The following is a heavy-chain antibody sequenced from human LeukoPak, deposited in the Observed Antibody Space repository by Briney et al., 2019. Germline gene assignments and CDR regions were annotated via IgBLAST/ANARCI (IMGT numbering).Heavy chain of an antibody. CDR3: ARASYDFWSGSYYFDY. V-gene: IGHV3-66*01. Sequence: GGSLRLSCAASGFTVSSNYMSWVRQAPGKGLEWVSVIYSGGSTYYADSVKGRFTISRDNSKNTLYLQMNSLRAEDTAVYYCARASYDFWSGSYYFDYWGQGTLVTVSS. J-gene: IGHJ4*02. CDR2: IYSGGST. CDR1: GFTVSSNY. D-gene: IGHD3-3*01.